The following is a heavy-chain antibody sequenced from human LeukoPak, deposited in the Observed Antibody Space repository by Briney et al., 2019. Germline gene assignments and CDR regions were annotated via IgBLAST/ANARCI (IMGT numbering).Heavy chain of an antibody. Sequence: SETLSLTCTVSGGSISSSSYYWGWIRQPPGKGLEWIGSVYYSGSTYYNTSLKSRVTISVDTSKNQFSLKLNSLTAADTAVYYCARARGFGEFHFDYWGQGTLVTVSS. CDR1: GGSISSSSYY. V-gene: IGHV4-39*01. CDR3: ARARGFGEFHFDY. D-gene: IGHD3-10*01. CDR2: VYYSGST. J-gene: IGHJ4*02.